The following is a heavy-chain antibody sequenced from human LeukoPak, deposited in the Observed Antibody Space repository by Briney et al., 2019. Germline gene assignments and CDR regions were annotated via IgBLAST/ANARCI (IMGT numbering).Heavy chain of an antibody. V-gene: IGHV1-2*02. D-gene: IGHD3-22*01. CDR2: INPNSGGT. Sequence: GASVKVSCKASGYTFTGYYMHWVRQAPGQGLEWMGWINPNSGGTNYAQKFQGRVTITRDTPISTAYMELSRLRSDDTAVYYCARTYYYDSSGYYPNFDYWGQGTLVTVSS. CDR1: GYTFTGYY. CDR3: ARTYYYDSSGYYPNFDY. J-gene: IGHJ4*02.